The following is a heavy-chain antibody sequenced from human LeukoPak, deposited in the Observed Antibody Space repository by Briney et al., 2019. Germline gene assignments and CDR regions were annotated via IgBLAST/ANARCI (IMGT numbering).Heavy chain of an antibody. D-gene: IGHD1-14*01. CDR2: ISAYNGNT. J-gene: IGHJ5*02. V-gene: IGHV1-18*01. CDR1: GYTFTCYG. CDR3: ARDRKGPHPILYTQDLFDP. Sequence: ASVKVSCKASGYTFTCYGISWVRQAPGQGLEWMGWISAYNGNTNYAQKLQGRVTMTTDTSTSTAYMELRSLRSDDTAVYYCARDRKGPHPILYTQDLFDPWGQGTLVTVSS.